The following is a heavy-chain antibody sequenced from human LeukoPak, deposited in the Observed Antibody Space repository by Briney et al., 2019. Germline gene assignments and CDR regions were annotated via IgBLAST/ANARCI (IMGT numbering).Heavy chain of an antibody. CDR2: LYSGGGT. Sequence: PGGSLRLSRAASGFTVSDNYMSWVRQAPGKGLEWVSVLYSGGGTYYADSVKGRFTISRDNSKNTLYLQMDSLRVEDTAVYYGASSRTGYGGLFDYWGQGTLVTVSS. D-gene: IGHD4-23*01. CDR1: GFTVSDNY. V-gene: IGHV3-53*01. J-gene: IGHJ4*02. CDR3: ASSRTGYGGLFDY.